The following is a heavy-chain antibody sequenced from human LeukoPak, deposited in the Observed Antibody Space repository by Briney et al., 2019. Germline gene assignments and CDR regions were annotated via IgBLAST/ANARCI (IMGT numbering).Heavy chain of an antibody. CDR2: ISYYGSNK. CDR3: ARDHDYGDYEPIFQY. J-gene: IGHJ1*01. D-gene: IGHD4-17*01. V-gene: IGHV3-30*04. CDR1: GFTFSSYA. Sequence: GRSLRLSCAASGFTFSSYAMHWVRQAPGKGVEWVAVISYYGSNKYYADSVKGRFTISSDNSKNTLYLQMNSLRAEDTAVYYCARDHDYGDYEPIFQYWGQGTLVTVSS.